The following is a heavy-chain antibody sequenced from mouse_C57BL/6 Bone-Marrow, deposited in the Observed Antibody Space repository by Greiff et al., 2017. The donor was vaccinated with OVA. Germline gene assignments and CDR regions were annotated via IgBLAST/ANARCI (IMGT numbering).Heavy chain of an antibody. J-gene: IGHJ4*01. D-gene: IGHD2-1*01. V-gene: IGHV1-82*01. Sequence: QVQLQQSGPELVKPGASVKLSCKASGYAFSSSWMTWVPQRPGKGLEWIGRIYPGDGDPNYNGKLKVQATLTAATSSSTAYMQLSSLTSEDSAVYVWERSDGNYGPYYYAMDYWGQGTSVTVSS. CDR3: ERSDGNYGPYYYAMDY. CDR1: GYAFSSSW. CDR2: IYPGDGDP.